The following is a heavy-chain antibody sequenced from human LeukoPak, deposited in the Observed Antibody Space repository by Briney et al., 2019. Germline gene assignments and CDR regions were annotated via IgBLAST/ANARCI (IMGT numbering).Heavy chain of an antibody. CDR3: ARDRRIKEYYDYVWGSYRYTVNFDY. D-gene: IGHD3-16*02. CDR2: IKQDGSEK. V-gene: IGHV3-7*01. J-gene: IGHJ4*02. Sequence: GGSLRLSCAASGFTFSSYWMSWVRQAPGKGLEWVVNIKQDGSEKYYVDSVKGRFTISRDNAKNSLYLQMNSLRAEDTAVYYCARDRRIKEYYDYVWGSYRYTVNFDYWGQGTLVTVSS. CDR1: GFTFSSYW.